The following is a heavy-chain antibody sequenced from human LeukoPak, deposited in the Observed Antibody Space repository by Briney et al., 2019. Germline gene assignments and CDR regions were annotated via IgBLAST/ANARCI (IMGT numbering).Heavy chain of an antibody. D-gene: IGHD6-25*01. CDR3: AREGRGGFDI. CDR1: GFTFSAHW. V-gene: IGHV3-7*01. J-gene: IGHJ3*02. CDR2: IKQDGSEK. Sequence: GGSLRLSCAASGFTFSAHWMSWIRQAPGKGLEWVANIKQDGSEKDYVGSVKGRFTISRDNAKNSVYLQMNSVRAEDTAVYYCAREGRGGFDIWGQGTMVTVSS.